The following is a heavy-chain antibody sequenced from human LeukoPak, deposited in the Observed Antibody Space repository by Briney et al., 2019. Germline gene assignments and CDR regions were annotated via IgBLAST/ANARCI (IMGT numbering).Heavy chain of an antibody. D-gene: IGHD6-6*01. V-gene: IGHV3-74*01. CDR2: INPDGSTT. J-gene: IGHJ6*02. CDR3: ARYVRIAARHSYYGMDV. CDR1: GFTFSYYW. Sequence: GGSLRLSCAASGFTFSYYWMYWVRQAPGKGLVWVSRINPDGSTTDYADSVKGRFTISRDNAKNTLYLQMNTLRAEDTAVYYCARYVRIAARHSYYGMDVWGQGTTVTVSS.